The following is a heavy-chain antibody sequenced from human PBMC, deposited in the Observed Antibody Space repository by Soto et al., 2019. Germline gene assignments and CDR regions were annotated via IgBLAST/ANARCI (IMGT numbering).Heavy chain of an antibody. CDR2: ISGSGAST. V-gene: IGHV3-23*01. CDR3: AKRPNFVSRAVDY. CDR1: GFTFNNYA. Sequence: EVQLLDSGGALVQPGGSLRLSCVASGFTFNNYAMTWVRQAPGKGLEWVSDISGSGASTYYADSVKGRFTMSRDNTKNTLYLQMSSLTAEDTAVYYFAKRPNFVSRAVDYWGQGTLVTVSS. J-gene: IGHJ4*02. D-gene: IGHD2-8*01.